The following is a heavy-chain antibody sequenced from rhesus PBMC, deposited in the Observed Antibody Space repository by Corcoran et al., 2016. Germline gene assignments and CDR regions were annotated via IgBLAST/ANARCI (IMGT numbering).Heavy chain of an antibody. V-gene: IGHV2-1*01. CDR3: ARRRWFGDPPDY. Sequence: QVTLKESGPALVKPTQTLTLTCTFSGFSLSTSGMGVGWIRQPSRKTLEWLAHIYWNDDKYYSTSLNSRLTISKDTSKNQVVLTMTNMDPVDTATYYCARRRWFGDPPDYWGQGVLVTVSS. J-gene: IGHJ4*01. CDR2: IYWNDDK. D-gene: IGHD2-21*01. CDR1: GFSLSTSGMG.